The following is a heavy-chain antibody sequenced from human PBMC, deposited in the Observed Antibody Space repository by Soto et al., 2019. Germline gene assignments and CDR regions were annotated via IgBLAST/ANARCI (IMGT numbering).Heavy chain of an antibody. V-gene: IGHV1-69*13. J-gene: IGHJ4*02. D-gene: IGHD3-9*01. CDR2: LVLILGTA. CDR3: ARAAYRCLWFLSH. CDR1: GGTFSSFA. Sequence: SVKVSCKVSGGTFSSFAISWVRQAPGQGLEWLGGLVLILGTANYAQKFQGRVTFTADDSTSTAFMEVSGLRSDDTGVYYCARAAYRCLWFLSHWAQGTLVTVSS.